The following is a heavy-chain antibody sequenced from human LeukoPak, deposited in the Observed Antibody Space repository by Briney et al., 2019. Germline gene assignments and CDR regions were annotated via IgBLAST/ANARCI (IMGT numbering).Heavy chain of an antibody. CDR3: ARVGIAAAGNKLSYYYYYYMDV. Sequence: GASVKVSCKASGYTFTSYGISWVRQAPGQGLEWMGWISAYNGNTNYAQKLQGRVTMTTDTSTSTAYMELRSLRSGDTAVYYCARVGIAAAGNKLSYYYYYYMDVWGKGTTVTISS. V-gene: IGHV1-18*01. CDR2: ISAYNGNT. J-gene: IGHJ6*03. CDR1: GYTFTSYG. D-gene: IGHD6-13*01.